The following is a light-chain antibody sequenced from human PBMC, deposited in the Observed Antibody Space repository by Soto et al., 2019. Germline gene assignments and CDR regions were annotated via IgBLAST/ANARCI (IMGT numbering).Light chain of an antibody. J-gene: IGKJ4*01. CDR1: QSVSRSY. Sequence: EIVLTQSPATLSLSPGERATLSCGASQSVSRSYLAWYQQKPGLAPRLLIYDASSRATGIPDRFSGSGSGTVFTLTISRLEPEDFAVYYCQQYGSSTWGHTFGGGTKVEIK. CDR3: QQYGSSTWGHT. CDR2: DAS. V-gene: IGKV3D-20*01.